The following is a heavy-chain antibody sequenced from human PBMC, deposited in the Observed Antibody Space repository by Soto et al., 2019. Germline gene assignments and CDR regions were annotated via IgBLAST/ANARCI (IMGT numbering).Heavy chain of an antibody. CDR1: GFSLSTSGVG. D-gene: IGHD6-19*01. CDR3: AHRHSSGWYHRDRGFDH. CDR2: IYWNDDK. Sequence: QITLKESGPTLVKPTQTLTLTCTFSGFSLSTSGVGVGWIRQPPGKALEWLALIYWNDDKRYSPSLKSRLTITKDTSKNQVVLTMTNMDPVDTATYYCAHRHSSGWYHRDRGFDHWGQGTLVTVSS. V-gene: IGHV2-5*01. J-gene: IGHJ4*02.